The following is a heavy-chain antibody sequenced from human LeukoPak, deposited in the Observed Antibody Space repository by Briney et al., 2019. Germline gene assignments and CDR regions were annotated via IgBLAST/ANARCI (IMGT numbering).Heavy chain of an antibody. CDR1: GSTFSDYY. V-gene: IGHV3-11*04. CDR3: ARAPPHWDCSNNICYTWYFDL. CDR2: ISSSGNNI. Sequence: GGSLRLSCAASGSTFSDYYITWIRQAPGKGLEWVSYISSSGNNIYYADSVKGRFTISRDNAKNSLYLQMDSLRAEDTAVYYCARAPPHWDCSNNICYTWYFDLWGRGTLVTVSS. D-gene: IGHD2-2*02. J-gene: IGHJ2*01.